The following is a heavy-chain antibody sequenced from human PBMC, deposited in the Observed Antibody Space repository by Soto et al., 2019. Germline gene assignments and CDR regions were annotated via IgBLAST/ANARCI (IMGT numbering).Heavy chain of an antibody. CDR2: VYYTGST. CDR3: ARTNIAARQFDF. Sequence: SETLSLTCTVSGDSISNNYWSWIRQPPGKGLEWIGYVYYTGSTDSNPSLKSRVTISIDTSKNQLSLRLRSVTAADTAVYYCARTNIAARQFDFWGQGTLVTVSS. CDR1: GDSISNNY. D-gene: IGHD6-6*01. V-gene: IGHV4-59*01. J-gene: IGHJ4*02.